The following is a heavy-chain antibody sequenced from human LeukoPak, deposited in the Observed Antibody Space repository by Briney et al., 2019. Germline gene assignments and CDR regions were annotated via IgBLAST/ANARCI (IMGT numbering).Heavy chain of an antibody. D-gene: IGHD3-22*01. CDR3: AKGRGSGAYYAAFDY. CDR1: GFTFNTYG. J-gene: IGHJ4*02. CDR2: ISFDGNNE. Sequence: GGSLRLSCAASGFTFNTYGMHWVRQAPGKGLEWVAVISFDGNNEYYADSVKGRFTISRDNSKNTLYLQMSSLRAEDTAVYHCAKGRGSGAYYAAFDYSGQGTLVTVSS. V-gene: IGHV3-30*18.